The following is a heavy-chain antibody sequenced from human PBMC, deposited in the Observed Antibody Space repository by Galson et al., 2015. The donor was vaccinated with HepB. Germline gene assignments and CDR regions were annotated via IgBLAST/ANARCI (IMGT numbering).Heavy chain of an antibody. Sequence: SVKVSCKASAYTLTDFTDFYLHWVRQAPGQGLEWMGRINPQSGDPNYARKFQGRVTMTGATSSTTASMELSRLTSDDTALYYCTFLAVVPGGVGDFWGQGTLVTVSS. V-gene: IGHV1-2*06. CDR1: AYTLTDFTDFY. CDR3: TFLAVVPGGVGDF. J-gene: IGHJ4*02. D-gene: IGHD2-15*01. CDR2: INPQSGDP.